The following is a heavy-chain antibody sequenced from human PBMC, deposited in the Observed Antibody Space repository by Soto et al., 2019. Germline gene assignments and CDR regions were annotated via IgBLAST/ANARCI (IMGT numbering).Heavy chain of an antibody. CDR3: ARGGPAVGCFDP. CDR2: IYYSGST. D-gene: IGHD6-19*01. V-gene: IGHV4-59*02. CDR1: GGSVSNYY. Sequence: SETLSLTCSVSGGSVSNYYWSWIRQPPGKGLEWIGYIYYSGSTKYNPSLKSRVTMAVRTSRNQFSLRLTSVTAAETAVYYCARGGPAVGCFDPWGQGTMVSVSA. J-gene: IGHJ5*02.